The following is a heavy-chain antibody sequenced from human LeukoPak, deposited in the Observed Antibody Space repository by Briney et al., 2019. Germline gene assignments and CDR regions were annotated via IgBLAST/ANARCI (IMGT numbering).Heavy chain of an antibody. CDR3: AGSYCSSTSCYGYFDY. J-gene: IGHJ4*02. CDR1: GYTFTGYY. D-gene: IGHD2-2*01. Sequence: ASVQVSCKASGYTFTGYYMHWVRQAPGQGLEWMGWINPNSGGTNYAQKFQDWVTMTRDTSISTAYMELSRLRSDDTAVYYCAGSYCSSTSCYGYFDYWGQGTLVTVSS. V-gene: IGHV1-2*04. CDR2: INPNSGGT.